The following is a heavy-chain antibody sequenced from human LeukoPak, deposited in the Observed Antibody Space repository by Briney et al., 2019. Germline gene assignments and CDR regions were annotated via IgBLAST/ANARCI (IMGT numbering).Heavy chain of an antibody. CDR2: ISSSGSTI. V-gene: IGHV3-48*03. CDR3: ARDEVLRYFGWDYYYMDV. D-gene: IGHD3-9*01. Sequence: PGGSLRLSCAASGFTFSSYEMNWVRQAPGKGLEWVSYISSSGSTIYYADSVKGRFTISRDNAKNSLYLQMNSLRAEDTAVYYCARDEVLRYFGWDYYYMDVWGKGTTVTISS. J-gene: IGHJ6*03. CDR1: GFTFSSYE.